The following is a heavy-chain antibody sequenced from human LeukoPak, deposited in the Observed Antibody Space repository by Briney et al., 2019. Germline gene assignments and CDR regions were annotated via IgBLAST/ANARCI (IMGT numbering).Heavy chain of an antibody. CDR1: GFTFSSYS. CDR2: VTGSSSTI. J-gene: IGHJ4*02. V-gene: IGHV3-48*04. Sequence: PGGSLRLSCAASGFTFSSYSMNWVRQAPGKGLEWVAFVTGSSSTIHYADSVKGRFTISRDNAKKSVYLQMNSLRVEDTAVYYCARDRPGGYFDYWGQGTLVTVSS. CDR3: ARDRPGGYFDY. D-gene: IGHD3-16*01.